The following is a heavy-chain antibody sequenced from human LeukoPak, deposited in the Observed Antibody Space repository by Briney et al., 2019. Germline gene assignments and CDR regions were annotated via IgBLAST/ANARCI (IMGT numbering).Heavy chain of an antibody. J-gene: IGHJ6*03. Sequence: SETLSLTCSVSSGSISARNHNWGWIRQPPGQGLEWIGNIDDAGTTHYFPSLRSRVTISRDTPNNQFSLKLRSVTAAGTAVYYCARGSSYMDVWGKGTAVTVSS. CDR3: ARGSSYMDV. D-gene: IGHD3-10*01. CDR1: SGSISARNHN. V-gene: IGHV4-39*07. CDR2: IDDAGTT.